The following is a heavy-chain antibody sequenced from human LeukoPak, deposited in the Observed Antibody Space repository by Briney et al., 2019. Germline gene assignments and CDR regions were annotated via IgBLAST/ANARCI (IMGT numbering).Heavy chain of an antibody. J-gene: IGHJ4*02. D-gene: IGHD5-12*01. Sequence: SETLSLTCAVYGGSFSGYYWSWIRQPPGKGLEWIGETNHSGSTNYNPSPKSRVTISVDTSKNQFSLKLSSVTAADTAVYYCARDGYSGYDFGFDYWGQGTLVTVSS. CDR3: ARDGYSGYDFGFDY. V-gene: IGHV4-34*01. CDR2: TNHSGST. CDR1: GGSFSGYY.